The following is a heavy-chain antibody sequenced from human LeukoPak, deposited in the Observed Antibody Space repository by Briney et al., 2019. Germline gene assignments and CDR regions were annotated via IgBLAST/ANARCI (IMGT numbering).Heavy chain of an antibody. D-gene: IGHD3-9*01. CDR3: ARGDILTGPPMDY. CDR2: IIPILGIA. J-gene: IGHJ4*02. V-gene: IGHV1-69*04. CDR1: GGTFSSYA. Sequence: ASVNDSCKASGGTFSSYAISWVRQAHGQGLEWMGRIIPILGIANYAQKFQGRVTITADKSTSTAYMELSSLRSEDTAVYYCARGDILTGPPMDYWGQGTLVTVSS.